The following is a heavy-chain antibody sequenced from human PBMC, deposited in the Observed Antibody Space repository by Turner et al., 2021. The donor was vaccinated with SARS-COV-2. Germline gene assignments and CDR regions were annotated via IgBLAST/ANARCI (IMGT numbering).Heavy chain of an antibody. CDR2: ISSSSSYI. J-gene: IGHJ5*02. CDR1: GFPFGSYT. D-gene: IGHD3-22*01. Sequence: EVQLVESGGGLVTPGGSLRLSCAASGFPFGSYTMYWVRQAPGKGLEWVSTISSSSSYIYYADSVKGRFTISRDNGKNSLYLQMNSLRAEDTAVYYCARGTCYCDSSVYSGTNWFDPWGQGTLVTVSS. CDR3: ARGTCYCDSSVYSGTNWFDP. V-gene: IGHV3-21*01.